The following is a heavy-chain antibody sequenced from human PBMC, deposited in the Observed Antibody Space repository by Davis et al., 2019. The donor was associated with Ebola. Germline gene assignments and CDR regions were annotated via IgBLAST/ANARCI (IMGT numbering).Heavy chain of an antibody. Sequence: GESLKISCAASGFTFNNYAMNWVRQAPGKGLEFVSSITSTSTYIYYADSVKGRFSISRDNAKNSLYLQMNSLRAEDTAVYYCARDFSERLLEWLFPDYWGQGTLVTVSS. D-gene: IGHD3-3*01. V-gene: IGHV3-21*01. CDR3: ARDFSERLLEWLFPDY. CDR1: GFTFNNYA. J-gene: IGHJ4*02. CDR2: ITSTSTYI.